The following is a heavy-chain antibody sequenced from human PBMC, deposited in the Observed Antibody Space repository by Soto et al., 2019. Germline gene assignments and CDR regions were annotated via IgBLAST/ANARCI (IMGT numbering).Heavy chain of an antibody. D-gene: IGHD2-8*01. CDR2: ISMSGSYK. V-gene: IGHV3-11*06. Sequence: PGGSLRLSCVGSDFSLSGSYMSWVRQAPGKGLEWLSFISMSGSYKTYAASVEGRFTISRDNVKNILYLQMDSLRAEDTAVYYSASRGHCSNGQCHPFDSWGQGTQVTVSS. CDR1: DFSLSGSY. J-gene: IGHJ4*02. CDR3: ASRGHCSNGQCHPFDS.